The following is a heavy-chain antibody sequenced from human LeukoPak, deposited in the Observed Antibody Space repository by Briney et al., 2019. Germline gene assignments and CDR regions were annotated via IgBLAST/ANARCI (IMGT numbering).Heavy chain of an antibody. Sequence: ASVKVSCKASDYTFTSYGISWVRQAPGQGLEWMGWISAYNGNTNYAQKLQDRVTMTTDTSTSTAYMELRSLRSDDTAAYYCARAGEVDSSGYYYDFDYWGQGTLVTVSS. J-gene: IGHJ4*02. D-gene: IGHD3-22*01. V-gene: IGHV1-18*01. CDR2: ISAYNGNT. CDR1: DYTFTSYG. CDR3: ARAGEVDSSGYYYDFDY.